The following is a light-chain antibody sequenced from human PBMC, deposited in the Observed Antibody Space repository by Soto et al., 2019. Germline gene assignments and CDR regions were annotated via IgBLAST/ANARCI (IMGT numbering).Light chain of an antibody. CDR1: QDISNY. CDR3: QQYDNLPPFT. V-gene: IGKV1-33*01. Sequence: DIQMTQSPFSLSASVGDRVTITCQASQDISNYLNWYQQKPGKAHKLLIYDASNLETGVPSRFSGSGSGTDFTFTISSLQPEDIATYYCQQYDNLPPFTFGPGTKVDIK. J-gene: IGKJ3*01. CDR2: DAS.